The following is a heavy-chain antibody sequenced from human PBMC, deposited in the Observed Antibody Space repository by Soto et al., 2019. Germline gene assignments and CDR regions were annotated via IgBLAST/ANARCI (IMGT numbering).Heavy chain of an antibody. Sequence: GASVKVSCKASGYTFTSYGISWVRQAPGQGLEWMGWISAYNGNTNYAQKLQGRVTMTTDTSTSTAYMELRSLRSDDTAVYYCARENSNYVSVYFDYWGQGTLVTVSS. V-gene: IGHV1-18*01. CDR2: ISAYNGNT. CDR1: GYTFTSYG. CDR3: ARENSNYVSVYFDY. J-gene: IGHJ4*02. D-gene: IGHD4-4*01.